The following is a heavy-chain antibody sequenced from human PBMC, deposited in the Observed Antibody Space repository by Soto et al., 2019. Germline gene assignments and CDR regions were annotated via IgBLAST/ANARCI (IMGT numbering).Heavy chain of an antibody. J-gene: IGHJ4*02. CDR3: ARVMLRFLEWVTFDY. D-gene: IGHD3-3*01. CDR2: IYYSGST. V-gene: IGHV4-31*03. Sequence: SETLSLPCTVSGGSISSGGYYWSWIRQHPGKGLEWIGYIYYSGSTYYNPSLKSRVTISVDTSKSQFSLKLSSVTAADTAVYYCARVMLRFLEWVTFDYWGQGTLVTVSS. CDR1: GGSISSGGYY.